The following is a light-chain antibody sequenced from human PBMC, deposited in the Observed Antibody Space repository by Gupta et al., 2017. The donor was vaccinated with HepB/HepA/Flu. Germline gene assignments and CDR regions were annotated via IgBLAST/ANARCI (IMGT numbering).Light chain of an antibody. CDR2: NNN. CDR1: ISNIGSTP. CDR3: TAWDDSLKGLV. J-gene: IGLJ3*02. Sequence: HSVLTQPHSASETPGQRVSVSCPGGISNIGSTPVHWYQQFPGTAPQLLMYNNNQRPSGVPDRFSGSKSGTSASLAISGLQSEDEADYYCTAWDDSLKGLVFGGGTKLTVL. V-gene: IGLV1-44*01.